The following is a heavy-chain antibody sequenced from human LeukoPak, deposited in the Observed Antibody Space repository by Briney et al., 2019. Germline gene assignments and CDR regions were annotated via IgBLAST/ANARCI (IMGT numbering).Heavy chain of an antibody. CDR2: INHSGST. J-gene: IGHJ4*02. V-gene: IGHV4-34*01. CDR3: ARAGPQNYFDY. Sequence: PSETLSLTCAVYGGSFSGYYWSWIRQPPGKGLEWIGEINHSGSTNHNPSLESRVTISVDTSKNQFSLKLSSVTAADTAVYYCARAGPQNYFDYWGQGTLVTVSS. CDR1: GGSFSGYY.